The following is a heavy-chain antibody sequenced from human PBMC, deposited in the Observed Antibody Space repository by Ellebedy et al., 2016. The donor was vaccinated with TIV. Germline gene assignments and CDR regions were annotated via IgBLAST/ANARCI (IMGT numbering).Heavy chain of an antibody. J-gene: IGHJ4*02. Sequence: AASVKVSCKASGGTFSSYAINWVRQAPGQGLAWMGGIIPIFGAANYAQKFRGRVTITADESTSTAYMQLSSLRSEDTAVYYCARGRRDNWSSYLFDHWGQGTLVPVSS. CDR3: ARGRRDNWSSYLFDH. D-gene: IGHD1-1*01. V-gene: IGHV1-69*13. CDR1: GGTFSSYA. CDR2: IIPIFGAA.